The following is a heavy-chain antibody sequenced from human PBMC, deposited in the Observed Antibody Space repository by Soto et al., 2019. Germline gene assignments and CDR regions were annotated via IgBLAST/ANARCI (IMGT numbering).Heavy chain of an antibody. CDR2: IYPGDSDT. V-gene: IGHV5-51*01. CDR1: GYSFTRKW. Sequence: GESLKISCKASGYSFTRKWISWVRQMPGKGLEWMGIIYPGDSDTRYSPSFQGQVTISADKSISTAYLQWSSLKASDTAMYYCARHNIGSGWYGGASTGPLKVYYYGMDVWGQGTTVTVSS. J-gene: IGHJ6*02. CDR3: ARHNIGSGWYGGASTGPLKVYYYGMDV. D-gene: IGHD6-19*01.